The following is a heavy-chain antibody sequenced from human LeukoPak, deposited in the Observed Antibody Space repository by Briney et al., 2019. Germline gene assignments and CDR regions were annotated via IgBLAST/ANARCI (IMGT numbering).Heavy chain of an antibody. V-gene: IGHV3-21*01. Sequence: PGGSLRLSCAASGFTFSSYSMNWVRQAPGKGLEWVSSISSSSSYMYYADSVKGRFTISRDNAKNSLYLQMNSLRAEDTAVYYCARIHSNYPFDIWGQGTMVTVSS. J-gene: IGHJ3*02. CDR3: ARIHSNYPFDI. CDR2: ISSSSSYM. D-gene: IGHD4-11*01. CDR1: GFTFSSYS.